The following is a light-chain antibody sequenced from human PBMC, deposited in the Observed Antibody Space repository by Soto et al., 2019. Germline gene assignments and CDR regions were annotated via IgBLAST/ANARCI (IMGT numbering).Light chain of an antibody. Sequence: QSALTQPASVSGSPGQSITISCTGTSSDIGAYNYVSWYQQHPGKAPRVIIYDVSYRPSGVSSRFSGSRSGSTASLAISVLQAEDEADYYCSSYTNTRTRVFGGGTKLTVL. J-gene: IGLJ3*02. CDR3: SSYTNTRTRV. V-gene: IGLV2-14*03. CDR1: SSDIGAYNY. CDR2: DVS.